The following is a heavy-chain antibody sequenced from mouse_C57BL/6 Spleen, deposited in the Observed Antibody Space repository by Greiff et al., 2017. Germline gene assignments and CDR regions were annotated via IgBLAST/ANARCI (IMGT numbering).Heavy chain of an antibody. V-gene: IGHV1-22*01. CDR2: INPNNGGT. D-gene: IGHD1-1*01. CDR1: GYTFTDYN. CDR3: ARGLLRSWFAY. Sequence: VQLQQSGPELVKPGASVKMSCKASGYTFTDYNMHWVKPSHGKSLEWIGYINPNNGGTSYNQKFKGKATLTVNKSSSTAYMELRSLTSEESAVYYCARGLLRSWFAYWGQGTLVTVSA. J-gene: IGHJ3*01.